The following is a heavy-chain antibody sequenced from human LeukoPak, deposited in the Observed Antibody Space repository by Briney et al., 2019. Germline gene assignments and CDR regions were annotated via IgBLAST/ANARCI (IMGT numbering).Heavy chain of an antibody. J-gene: IGHJ4*02. CDR1: GGSISSYL. D-gene: IGHD5-12*01. V-gene: IGHV4-59*01. CDR3: ARGFRGYSGYDRYFDY. CDR2: THYSGST. Sequence: SETLSLTCTVSGGSISSYLWNWIRQPPGKGLEWIGYTHYSGSTNYNPSLKSRVTMSLDTSKNQFSLKLSSVTAADTAVYYCARGFRGYSGYDRYFDYWGQGILVTVSS.